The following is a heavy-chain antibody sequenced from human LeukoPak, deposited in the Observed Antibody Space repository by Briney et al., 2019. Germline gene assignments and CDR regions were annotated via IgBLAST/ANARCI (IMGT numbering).Heavy chain of an antibody. V-gene: IGHV3-7*04. Sequence: PGGALRLSCAACGFTFSSYWMSWARQAPGKGLEWVANIKQDGSEKYYVDSVKGRFTISRDNAKNSLYLKMNSLRAEDTAVYYCARSRPPYGSGSYRYWGQGTLVTVSS. D-gene: IGHD3-10*01. CDR3: ARSRPPYGSGSYRY. CDR2: IKQDGSEK. J-gene: IGHJ4*02. CDR1: GFTFSSYW.